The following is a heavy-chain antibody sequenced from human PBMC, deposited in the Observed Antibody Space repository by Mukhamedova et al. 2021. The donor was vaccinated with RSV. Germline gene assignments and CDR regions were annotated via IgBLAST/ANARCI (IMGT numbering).Heavy chain of an antibody. V-gene: IGHV4-38-2*01. CDR3: ARAPLGYCSHGSCNWYCYFYMDV. Sequence: VWIRQPPGKGLEWIGSMYHSGSTFYNPSLRSRVTISLDTSKDQFSLRLSSVTAADTAVYFCARAPLGYCSHGSCNWYCYFYMDV. D-gene: IGHD2-15*01. J-gene: IGHJ6*03. CDR2: MYHSGST.